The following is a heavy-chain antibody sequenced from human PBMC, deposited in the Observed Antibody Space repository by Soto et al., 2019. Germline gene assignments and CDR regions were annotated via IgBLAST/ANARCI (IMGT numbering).Heavy chain of an antibody. CDR3: AKVNYVWGSYRSVGLDY. J-gene: IGHJ4*02. CDR2: ISYDGSNK. V-gene: IGHV3-30*18. CDR1: GFTFSSYG. Sequence: GGSLRLSCAASGFTFSSYGMHWVRQAPGKGLEWVAVISYDGSNKYYADSVKGRFTISRDNSKNTLYLQMNSLRAEDTAVYYCAKVNYVWGSYRSVGLDYWGQGTLVTVSS. D-gene: IGHD3-16*02.